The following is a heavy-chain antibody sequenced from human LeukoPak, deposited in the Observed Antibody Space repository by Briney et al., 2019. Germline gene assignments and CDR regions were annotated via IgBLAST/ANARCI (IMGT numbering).Heavy chain of an antibody. V-gene: IGHV3-21*01. J-gene: IGHJ4*02. Sequence: GGSLLLSCAASGFTFSSYSMNWVRQATGKGLEWVSSISSSSSYIYEEDSGKGRFTICRNNDKNSLYLQMNSLRAEDTAVYYCARARDYYGSGSRYYFDYWGQGTLVTVSS. CDR3: ARARDYYGSGSRYYFDY. CDR1: GFTFSSYS. CDR2: ISSSSSYI. D-gene: IGHD3-10*01.